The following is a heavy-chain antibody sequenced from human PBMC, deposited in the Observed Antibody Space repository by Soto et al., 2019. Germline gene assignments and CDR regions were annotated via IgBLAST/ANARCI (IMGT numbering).Heavy chain of an antibody. CDR1: GFTVSSNY. CDR2: IYSGGST. CDR3: AREVDYYGSGSPLWGHAVGYMDV. Sequence: EVQLVESGGGLVQPGGSLRLSCAASGFTVSSNYMSWVRQAPGKGLEWVSVIYSGGSTYYADSVKGRFTISRHNSKNTLYLQMNSLRAEDTAVYYCAREVDYYGSGSPLWGHAVGYMDVWGKGTTVTVSS. V-gene: IGHV3-53*04. J-gene: IGHJ6*03. D-gene: IGHD3-10*01.